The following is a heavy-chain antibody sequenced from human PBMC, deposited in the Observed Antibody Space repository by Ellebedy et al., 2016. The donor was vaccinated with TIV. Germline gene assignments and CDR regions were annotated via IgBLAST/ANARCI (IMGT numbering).Heavy chain of an antibody. Sequence: GESLKISCAASGFTFSSYGMHSVRQAPGEGLEWVAVISYHGTNTHYADSVKGRYTISRDNSKNTLYLQMNSLRVEDTAVYYCARDWNEGYDGYFDYWGQGTVVTVSS. CDR1: GFTFSSYG. J-gene: IGHJ4*02. D-gene: IGHD3-3*01. CDR3: ARDWNEGYDGYFDY. CDR2: ISYHGTNT. V-gene: IGHV3-30*03.